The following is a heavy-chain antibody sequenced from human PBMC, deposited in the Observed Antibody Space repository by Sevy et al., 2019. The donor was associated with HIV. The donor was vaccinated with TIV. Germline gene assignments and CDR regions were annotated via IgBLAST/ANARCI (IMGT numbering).Heavy chain of an antibody. CDR1: GGSITSLY. D-gene: IGHD1-26*01. CDR3: ADENAWGRGYS. J-gene: IGHJ4*02. Sequence: SETLSLTCTVSGGSITSLYWNWIRQPPGKGLEWIANIYYNGHINYNPSLKSRVTLSLETYKNQFSLRLSSVTAADTAMYYCADENAWGRGYSWGQGTLVTVSS. V-gene: IGHV4-59*08. CDR2: IYYNGHI.